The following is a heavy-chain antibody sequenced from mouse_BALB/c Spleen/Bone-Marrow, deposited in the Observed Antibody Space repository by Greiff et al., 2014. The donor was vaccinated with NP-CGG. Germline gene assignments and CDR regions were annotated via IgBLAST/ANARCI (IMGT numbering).Heavy chain of an antibody. CDR2: IRSKSKNYAT. D-gene: IGHD2-12*01. V-gene: IGHV10-1*02. CDR1: GFTFNIYA. CDR3: VRHSYHDNSLDY. Sequence: DVMLVESGGGLVQPKGSLKLSCAASGFTFNIYAMNWVRQAPGKGLEWVARIRSKSKNYATYYADSVKDRFTISRDDSQSILHLQVNSLKTEDTAMYYCVRHSYHDNSLDYWGQGISVIVSS. J-gene: IGHJ4*01.